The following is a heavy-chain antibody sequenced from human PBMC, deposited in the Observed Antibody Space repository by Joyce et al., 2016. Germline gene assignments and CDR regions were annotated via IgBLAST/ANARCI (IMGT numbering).Heavy chain of an antibody. Sequence: EVQLVESGGTLVRPGGSLRLSCVASGFTFNTYDMNWVRQAPGKWLDWLSYISRSSSYIYYADSVEGRFTVSRDNAKNSLFLQMDSLRAEDTAVYYCARDRQGSNWIDCWGQGALVTVSS. J-gene: IGHJ4*02. D-gene: IGHD2-8*01. CDR2: ISRSSSYI. V-gene: IGHV3-48*03. CDR3: ARDRQGSNWIDC. CDR1: GFTFNTYD.